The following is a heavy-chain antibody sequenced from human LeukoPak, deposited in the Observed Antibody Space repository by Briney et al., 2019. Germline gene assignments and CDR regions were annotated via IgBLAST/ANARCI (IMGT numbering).Heavy chain of an antibody. CDR2: IHQHGSKE. J-gene: IGHJ5*02. Sequence: GGSLRLSCTTSGFNFRAYWMGWVRQAPGKGLEWVANIHQHGSKENYVDSVKGRFTISRDNPKNTLYLQMNSLRAEDTAVYYCARIIVVVPAAPPSAGWFDPWGQGTLVTVSS. V-gene: IGHV3-7*01. D-gene: IGHD2-2*01. CDR3: ARIIVVVPAAPPSAGWFDP. CDR1: GFNFRAYW.